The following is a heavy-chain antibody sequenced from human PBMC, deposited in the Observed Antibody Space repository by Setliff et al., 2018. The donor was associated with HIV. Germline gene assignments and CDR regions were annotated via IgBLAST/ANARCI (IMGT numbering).Heavy chain of an antibody. CDR3: ATAKEVWLAEGGFDY. Sequence: ASVKVSCKVSGYTLTEVSMHWVRQAPKKGLEWMGYFDPEDGDTIYAQKFQGRVTMTEDTSADTAYMELSSLRSEDTAVYYCATAKEVWLAEGGFDYWGQGTLVTVSS. CDR1: GYTLTEVS. J-gene: IGHJ4*02. CDR2: FDPEDGDT. V-gene: IGHV1-24*01. D-gene: IGHD6-19*01.